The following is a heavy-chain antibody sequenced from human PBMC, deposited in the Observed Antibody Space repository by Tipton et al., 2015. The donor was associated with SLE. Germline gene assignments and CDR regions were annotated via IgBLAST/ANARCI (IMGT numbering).Heavy chain of an antibody. J-gene: IGHJ5*02. V-gene: IGHV4-31*02. CDR3: ARVPGATALFDP. D-gene: IGHD5-12*01. CDR1: GGSISSGGYY. Sequence: LRLSCTVSGGSISSGGYYWSWIRQHPGKGLEWIGYIYYSGSTYYNPSLKSRVTISVDTSKNQFSLKLSSVTAAAPAVYYCARVPGATALFDPWGREPWSPSPQ. CDR2: IYYSGST.